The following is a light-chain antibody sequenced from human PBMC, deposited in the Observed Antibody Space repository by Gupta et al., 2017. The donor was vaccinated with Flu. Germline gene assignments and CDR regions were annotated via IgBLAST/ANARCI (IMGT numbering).Light chain of an antibody. CDR1: QSVGRW. J-gene: IGKJ1*01. Sequence: DIQITPSPPTLSASVGDSVTITCRASQSVGRWLAWYQQKPGNAPRLLIYEASNLERGVPSRFSGSGAGTELTLTISGLQPDDFGTYYCQQYSSPSGTFGQGTKVEIK. CDR3: QQYSSPSGT. CDR2: EAS. V-gene: IGKV1-5*03.